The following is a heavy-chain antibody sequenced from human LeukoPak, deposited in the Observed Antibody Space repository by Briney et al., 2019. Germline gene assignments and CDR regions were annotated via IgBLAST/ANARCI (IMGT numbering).Heavy chain of an antibody. V-gene: IGHV3-23*01. CDR2: ISGSGGST. Sequence: GGSLRLSCAASGFTFSSYAMGWVCQAPGKGLEWVSAISGSGGSTYYADSVKGRFTISRDNSKNTLYLQMNSLRAEDTAVYYCAKGRWIQLWFDYWGQGTLVTVSS. CDR1: GFTFSSYA. D-gene: IGHD5-18*01. J-gene: IGHJ4*02. CDR3: AKGRWIQLWFDY.